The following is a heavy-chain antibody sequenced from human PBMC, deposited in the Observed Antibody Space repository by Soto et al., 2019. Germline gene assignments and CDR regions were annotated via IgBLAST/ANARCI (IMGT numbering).Heavy chain of an antibody. CDR3: AKGITFYSSAFNY. V-gene: IGHV3-23*01. D-gene: IGHD3-22*01. CDR1: GFTFSTYG. J-gene: IGHJ4*02. Sequence: EVQLLESGGGLVQPGGSLRLSCTASGFTFSTYGMSWVRQAPGKGLEWVSSLSGDGTTTYYIDSVKGRCTISRDNSRNTLSLQRNSLRTEDTAVYYFAKGITFYSSAFNYWGQGLLVTVSS. CDR2: LSGDGTTT.